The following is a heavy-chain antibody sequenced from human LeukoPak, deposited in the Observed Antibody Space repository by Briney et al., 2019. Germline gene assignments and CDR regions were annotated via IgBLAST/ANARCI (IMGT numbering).Heavy chain of an antibody. CDR2: IYTSGST. V-gene: IGHV4-61*02. CDR1: GGSISSGSYY. J-gene: IGHJ3*02. D-gene: IGHD4/OR15-4a*01. Sequence: SETLSLTCTVSGGSISSGSYYWSWIRQPAGKGLEWIGRIYTSGSTNYNPSLKSRVTISVDTSKNQFSLKLSSVTAADTAVYYCARGDYILDAFDIWGQGTMVTVSS. CDR3: ARGDYILDAFDI.